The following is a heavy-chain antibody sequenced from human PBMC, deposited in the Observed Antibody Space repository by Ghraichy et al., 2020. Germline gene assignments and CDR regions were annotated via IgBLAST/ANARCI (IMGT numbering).Heavy chain of an antibody. CDR1: GFTFSSYG. V-gene: IGHV3-30*02. CDR2: IRYDGSNK. D-gene: IGHD6-13*01. CDR3: AKDRGIAAAGLIDY. Sequence: GGSLRLSCAASGFTFSSYGMHWVRQAPGKGLEWVAFIRYDGSNKYYADSVKGRFTISRDNSKNTLYLQMNSLRAEDTAVYYCAKDRGIAAAGLIDYWGQGTLVTVSS. J-gene: IGHJ4*02.